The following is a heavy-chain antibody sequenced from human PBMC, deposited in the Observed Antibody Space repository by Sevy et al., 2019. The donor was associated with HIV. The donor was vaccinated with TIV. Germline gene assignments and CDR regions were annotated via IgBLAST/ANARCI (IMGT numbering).Heavy chain of an antibody. Sequence: GGSLRLSCAASGFTFSSYGMHWVRQAPGKGLEWVAVISYDGSNKYYADSVKGRFTISSDNSKNTLYLQMNSLRAEDTAVYYCAKVSTRSGWYSDRATYYLDYWGQGTLVTVSS. V-gene: IGHV3-30*18. D-gene: IGHD6-19*01. J-gene: IGHJ4*02. CDR2: ISYDGSNK. CDR1: GFTFSSYG. CDR3: AKVSTRSGWYSDRATYYLDY.